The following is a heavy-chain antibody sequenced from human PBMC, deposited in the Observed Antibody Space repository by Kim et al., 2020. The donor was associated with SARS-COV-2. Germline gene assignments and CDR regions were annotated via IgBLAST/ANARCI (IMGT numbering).Heavy chain of an antibody. J-gene: IGHJ4*02. Sequence: ADSVKGRFTISRDNAKNSLYLQMNSLRAEDTALYYCAKGGAFSTQYYFDYWGQGTLVTVSS. V-gene: IGHV3-9*01. CDR3: AKGGAFSTQYYFDY.